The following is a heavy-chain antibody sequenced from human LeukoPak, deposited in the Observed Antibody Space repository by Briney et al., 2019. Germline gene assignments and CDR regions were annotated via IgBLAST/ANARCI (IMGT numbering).Heavy chain of an antibody. CDR3: ARAFYDRDAFDI. CDR1: GGSISTYY. J-gene: IGHJ3*02. D-gene: IGHD2/OR15-2a*01. CDR2: IDYRGST. Sequence: PSETLSLTCTVSGGSISTYYWSWIRQSPGKGLEWIAYIDYRGSTTYNPSLRSRVTISVDTSRNQFSLKLSSVTAADTAVYYCARAFYDRDAFDIWGQGTMVTVSS. V-gene: IGHV4-59*01.